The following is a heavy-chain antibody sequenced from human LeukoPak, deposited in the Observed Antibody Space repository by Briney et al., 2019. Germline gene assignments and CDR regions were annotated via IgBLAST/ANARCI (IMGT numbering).Heavy chain of an antibody. V-gene: IGHV3-9*01. CDR2: ISWNSGSI. Sequence: GGSLRLSCAASGFTFDDYAMHWVRQAPGKGLEWVSGISWNSGSIGYADSVKGRFTISRDNAKNSLYLQMNSLRAEDTALYYCAKGIEADGETPFDYWGQGTLVTVSS. CDR1: GFTFDDYA. D-gene: IGHD4-17*01. J-gene: IGHJ4*02. CDR3: AKGIEADGETPFDY.